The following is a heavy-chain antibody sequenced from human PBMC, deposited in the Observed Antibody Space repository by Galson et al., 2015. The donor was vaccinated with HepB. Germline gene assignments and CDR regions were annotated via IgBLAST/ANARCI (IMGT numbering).Heavy chain of an antibody. CDR3: ASSRGPRPRHDYGDS. CDR1: GFTFSSYS. J-gene: IGHJ4*02. CDR2: ISSSSSTI. V-gene: IGHV3-48*02. D-gene: IGHD2-2*01. Sequence: SLRLSCAASGFTFSSYSMNWVRQAPGKGLEWVSYISSSSSTIYYADSVKGRFTISRDNAKNSLYLQMNSLRDEDTAVYYCASSRGPRPRHDYGDSWGQGTLVTVSS.